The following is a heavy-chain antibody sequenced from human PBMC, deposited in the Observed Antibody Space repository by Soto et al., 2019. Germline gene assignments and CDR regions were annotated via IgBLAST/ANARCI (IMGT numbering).Heavy chain of an antibody. D-gene: IGHD3-3*01. CDR2: ISGSGGST. CDR1: GFTFSSYA. V-gene: IGHV3-23*01. CDR3: AKAYYDFWSGYRYYSYMDV. J-gene: IGHJ6*03. Sequence: GGSLRLSCAASGFTFSSYAMSWVRQAPGKGLEWVSAISGSGGSTYYADSVKGRFTISRDNSKNTLYLQMNSLRAEDTAVYYCAKAYYDFWSGYRYYSYMDVWGKGTKVTVSS.